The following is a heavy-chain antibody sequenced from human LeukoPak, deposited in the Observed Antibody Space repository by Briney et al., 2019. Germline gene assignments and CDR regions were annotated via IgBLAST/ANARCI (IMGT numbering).Heavy chain of an antibody. Sequence: RAGGSLRLSCAASGFTFDDYAMHWVRQVPGKGLEWVSGISWNSGSIGYADSVKGRFTISRDNAKNSLYLQMNSLRAEDTALYYCAKDPWGYGMDVWGQGTTVTVSS. V-gene: IGHV3-9*01. CDR1: GFTFDDYA. J-gene: IGHJ6*02. CDR2: ISWNSGSI. CDR3: AKDPWGYGMDV. D-gene: IGHD3-16*01.